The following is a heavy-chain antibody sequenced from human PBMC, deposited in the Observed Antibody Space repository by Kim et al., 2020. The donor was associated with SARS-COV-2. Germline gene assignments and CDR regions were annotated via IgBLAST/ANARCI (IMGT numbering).Heavy chain of an antibody. CDR1: GFTFSSYA. CDR3: AKEGYSYGQGGESGFDP. CDR2: ISGSGGST. D-gene: IGHD5-18*01. V-gene: IGHV3-23*01. J-gene: IGHJ5*02. Sequence: GGSLRLSCAASGFTFSSYAMSWVRQAPGKGLEWVSAISGSGGSTYYADSVKGRFTISRDNSKNTLYLQMNSLRAEDTAVYYCAKEGYSYGQGGESGFDPWGQGTLVTVSS.